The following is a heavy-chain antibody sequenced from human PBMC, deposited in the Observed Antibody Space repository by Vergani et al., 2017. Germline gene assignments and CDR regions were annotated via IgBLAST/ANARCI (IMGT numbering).Heavy chain of an antibody. CDR1: GGTFSSYA. CDR2: IIPIFGTA. J-gene: IGHJ6*02. V-gene: IGHV1-69*01. D-gene: IGHD4-17*01. CDR3: ALQAGDYGDSYYYYYYGMDV. Sequence: QVQLVQSGAEVKKPGSSVKVSCKASGGTFSSYAISWVRQAPGQGLEWMGGIIPIFGTANYAQKFQGRVTITADESTSTAYMELSSLRSEDTAVYYCALQAGDYGDSYYYYYYGMDVWGQGTTVTVSS.